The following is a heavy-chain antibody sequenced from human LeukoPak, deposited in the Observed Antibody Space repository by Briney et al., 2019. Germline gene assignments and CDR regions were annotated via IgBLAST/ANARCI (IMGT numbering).Heavy chain of an antibody. V-gene: IGHV3-74*01. CDR1: GFTFSSYW. Sequence: GGSLRLSCAVSGFTFSSYWMHWVRQAPGKGLVWVSHIKTDGSTTAYADSVKGRFTISRDNAKNTLYLQMNSLRAEDTGVYYCARTTRTTYYDIGGHYFDYWGQGTLVTVSS. D-gene: IGHD3-9*01. CDR2: IKTDGSTT. CDR3: ARTTRTTYYDIGGHYFDY. J-gene: IGHJ4*02.